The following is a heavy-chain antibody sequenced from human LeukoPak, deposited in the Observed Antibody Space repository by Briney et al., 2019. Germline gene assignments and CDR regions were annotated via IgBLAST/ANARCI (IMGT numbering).Heavy chain of an antibody. Sequence: GGSLRLSCAASGFTFSSYWMSWVRQAPGKGLEWVANIKQDGSEKYYVDSVKGRFTISRDNAKNSLYLQMNSLRAEDTAVYYCASFAEYSSGWYGYFDYWGQGTLVTVSS. CDR3: ASFAEYSSGWYGYFDY. J-gene: IGHJ4*02. V-gene: IGHV3-7*01. D-gene: IGHD6-19*01. CDR2: IKQDGSEK. CDR1: GFTFSSYW.